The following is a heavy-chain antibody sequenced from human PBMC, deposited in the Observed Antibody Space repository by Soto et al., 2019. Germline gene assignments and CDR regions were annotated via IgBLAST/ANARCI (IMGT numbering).Heavy chain of an antibody. V-gene: IGHV3-21*01. CDR1: SFTFSSYS. CDR2: ISSSGSYI. CDR3: ARLTNIATYYDSSGRSWFDP. J-gene: IGHJ5*02. Sequence: XESLTRSCAASSFTFSSYSMNWVRQAPGKGLEWVSSISSSGSYIYYADLVKGRFTISRDNAKKSLDLQMNSLRAEDTAVYYCARLTNIATYYDSSGRSWFDPWGQGTLVTVSS. D-gene: IGHD3-22*01.